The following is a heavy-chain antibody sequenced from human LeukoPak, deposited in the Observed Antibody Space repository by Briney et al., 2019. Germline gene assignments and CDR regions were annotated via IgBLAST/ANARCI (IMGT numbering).Heavy chain of an antibody. J-gene: IGHJ4*02. Sequence: GGSLRLSCAASGFTFSNAWMSWVRQAPGKALEWVGRIKSKTDGGTTDYAAPVKGRFTISRDDSKNTLYLQMNSLKTEDTAVYYCTTLMTTVTPPLDYWGQGTLVTVSS. V-gene: IGHV3-15*01. CDR3: TTLMTTVTPPLDY. CDR1: GFTFSNAW. CDR2: IKSKTDGGTT. D-gene: IGHD4-17*01.